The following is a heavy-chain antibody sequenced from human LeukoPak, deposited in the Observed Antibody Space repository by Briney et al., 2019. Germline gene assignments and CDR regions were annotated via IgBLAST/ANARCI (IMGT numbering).Heavy chain of an antibody. CDR2: ITYSSGNT. D-gene: IGHD2-21*02. V-gene: IGHV3-23*01. Sequence: GGSPRLSCAASGFTFSAYGMSWFRQAPGKGVEWVSAITYSSGNTYYADSVKGRFTISRDNSKNTLYLQMNSLRAEDTALYYCAKDGTGCGGDCYSDYWGQGTLVTVSS. CDR3: AKDGTGCGGDCYSDY. J-gene: IGHJ4*02. CDR1: GFTFSAYG.